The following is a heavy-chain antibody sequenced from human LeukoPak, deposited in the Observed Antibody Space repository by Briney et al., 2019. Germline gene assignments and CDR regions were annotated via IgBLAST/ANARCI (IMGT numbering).Heavy chain of an antibody. D-gene: IGHD3-22*01. CDR1: GGTFSSYS. CDR2: IIPNFGIA. Sequence: SVKVSCKASGGTFSSYSISWVRQAPGQGLEWMGRIIPNFGIANYAQKFQGRVTITADKSTSTAYMELSSLRSEDTAVYYCARQDSSGYYYDYWGQGTLVTVSS. J-gene: IGHJ4*02. CDR3: ARQDSSGYYYDY. V-gene: IGHV1-69*02.